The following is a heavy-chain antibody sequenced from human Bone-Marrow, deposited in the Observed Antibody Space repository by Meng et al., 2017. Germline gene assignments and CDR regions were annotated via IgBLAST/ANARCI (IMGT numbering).Heavy chain of an antibody. Sequence: QVQRQASGPGLVNPSVTLPLTCGVSGASVSSGYWWTWVRQPPGKGLEWIGEFHHSGTTNYNPSLRSRVTISVDTSKNQFSLRLTSVTAADTAVYYCAASPGWWRIDSWGQGTLVTVSS. CDR3: AASPGWWRIDS. CDR1: GASVSSGYW. V-gene: IGHV4-4*02. J-gene: IGHJ4*02. CDR2: FHHSGTT. D-gene: IGHD6-19*01.